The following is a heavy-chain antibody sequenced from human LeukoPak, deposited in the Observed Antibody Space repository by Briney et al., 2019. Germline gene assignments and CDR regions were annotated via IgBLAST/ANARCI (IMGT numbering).Heavy chain of an antibody. CDR1: GFTFSSCA. CDR3: AKDNAGTAYNWFDP. Sequence: GGSLRLSCAASGFTFSSCAMSWVRPAPGKGLEWVSAISGSGGSTYYADSVKGRFTISRDNSKNTLYLQMNSLRAEDTAVYYCAKDNAGTAYNWFDPWGQGTLVTVSS. J-gene: IGHJ5*02. V-gene: IGHV3-23*01. D-gene: IGHD6-13*01. CDR2: ISGSGGST.